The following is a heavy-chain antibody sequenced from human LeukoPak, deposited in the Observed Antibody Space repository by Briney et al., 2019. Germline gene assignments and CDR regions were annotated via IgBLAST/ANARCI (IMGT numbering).Heavy chain of an antibody. Sequence: GGSLRLSCAASGFTFNNFWMTWVRQAPGKGLEWVANIKHDGSEKYYVDSVKGRFTISRDNSKNTLYLQMNSLRAEDTAIYYCAKDGPAADKLYYYYYYMDVWGKGTTVTVSS. V-gene: IGHV3-7*01. CDR2: IKHDGSEK. CDR3: AKDGPAADKLYYYYYYMDV. CDR1: GFTFNNFW. J-gene: IGHJ6*03. D-gene: IGHD6-13*01.